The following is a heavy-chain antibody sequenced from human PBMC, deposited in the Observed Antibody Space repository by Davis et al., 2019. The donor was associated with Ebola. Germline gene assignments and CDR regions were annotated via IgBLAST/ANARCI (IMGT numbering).Heavy chain of an antibody. D-gene: IGHD2-2*01. V-gene: IGHV3-48*02. CDR1: GFSFGTYA. Sequence: GESLKISCAASGFSFGTYAMYWVRQAPGKGLEWVSHIAATGDHISYADFVEGRLITSRDNAKNSLYLQMNSLRDEDTAVYFCARRILSSSRGGMDVWGRGTTVIVSS. J-gene: IGHJ6*02. CDR2: IAATGDHI. CDR3: ARRILSSSRGGMDV.